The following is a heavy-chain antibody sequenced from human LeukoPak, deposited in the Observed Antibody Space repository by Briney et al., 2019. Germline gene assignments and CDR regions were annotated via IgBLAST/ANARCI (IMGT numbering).Heavy chain of an antibody. J-gene: IGHJ4*02. V-gene: IGHV4-30-4*01. CDR3: ARDLLNEGNHLDY. D-gene: IGHD4-23*01. CDR1: GGSISSGDYY. Sequence: SETLSLTCTVSGGSISSGDYYWSWIRQPPGKGLEWIGYIYYSGSTYYNPSLKSRVTISVGTSKNQFSLKLSSVTAADAAVYYCARDLLNEGNHLDYWGQGTLVTVSS. CDR2: IYYSGST.